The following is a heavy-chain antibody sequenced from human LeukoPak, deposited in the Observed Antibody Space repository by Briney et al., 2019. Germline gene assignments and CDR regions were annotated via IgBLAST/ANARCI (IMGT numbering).Heavy chain of an antibody. CDR1: GYTFTGYY. CDR2: INPNSGGT. Sequence: ASVKVSCKASGYTFTGYYMHWVRQAPGQGLEWMGWINPNSGGTDYAQKFQGRVTMTRDTSTSTVYMEVSSLRSEDTALYYCARGGVEVRTWGNWFDPWGQGTLVTVSS. V-gene: IGHV1-2*02. CDR3: ARGGVEVRTWGNWFDP. J-gene: IGHJ5*02. D-gene: IGHD7-27*01.